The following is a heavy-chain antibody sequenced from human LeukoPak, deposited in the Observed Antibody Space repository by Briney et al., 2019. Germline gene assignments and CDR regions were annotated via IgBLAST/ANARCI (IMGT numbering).Heavy chain of an antibody. J-gene: IGHJ6*03. V-gene: IGHV3-30*04. Sequence: GGSLRLSCAASGFTFSSYAMHWVRQAPGKGLEWVAVISYDGSNKYYADSVKGRFTISRDNSKNTLYLQMNSLRAEDTAVYYCAKDYYYGSGSYYREELIYYYYYMDVWGKGTTVTISS. D-gene: IGHD3-10*01. CDR2: ISYDGSNK. CDR3: AKDYYYGSGSYYREELIYYYYYMDV. CDR1: GFTFSSYA.